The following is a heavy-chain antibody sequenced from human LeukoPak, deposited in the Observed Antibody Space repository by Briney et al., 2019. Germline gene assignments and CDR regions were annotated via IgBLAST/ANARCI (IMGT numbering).Heavy chain of an antibody. J-gene: IGHJ5*02. CDR3: ARSRSGEGIDP. CDR1: GGSIRSGGYY. V-gene: IGHV4-31*03. Sequence: PSETLSLTCTVSGGSIRSGGYYWSWIRQHPGEGLEWIGYIYYSGSTYYNPSLKSRVTISVDTSKIQFSLKLNSVTAADTAVYYCARSRSGEGIDPWGQGTLVTISS. CDR2: IYYSGST. D-gene: IGHD3-3*01.